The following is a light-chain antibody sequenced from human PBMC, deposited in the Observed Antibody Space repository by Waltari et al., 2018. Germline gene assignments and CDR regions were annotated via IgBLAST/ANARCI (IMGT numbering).Light chain of an antibody. CDR2: GAS. CDR3: QHYVRLPAT. V-gene: IGKV3-20*01. Sequence: IVLTLSPGTLSLSLGERAHLSCTASQTVSRTLAWYQQKPGQAPRLLIYGASIRATGIPDRFSGSGSGTDFSLTISRLEPEDFAVYYCQHYVRLPATFGQGTKVEIK. J-gene: IGKJ1*01. CDR1: QTVSRT.